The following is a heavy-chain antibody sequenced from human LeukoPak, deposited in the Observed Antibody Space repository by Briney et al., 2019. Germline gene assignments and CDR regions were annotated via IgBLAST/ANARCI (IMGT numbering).Heavy chain of an antibody. CDR1: RYTLTELS. J-gene: IGHJ4*02. CDR3: ATGYRRYYYDSSGYSFDY. D-gene: IGHD3-22*01. CDR2: FDPEDGET. V-gene: IGHV1-24*01. Sequence: ASVKVSCKVSRYTLTELSMHWVRQAPGKGLEWMGGFDPEDGETIYAQKFQGRVTMTEDTSTDTAYMELSSLRSEDTAVYYCATGYRRYYYDSSGYSFDYWGQGTLVTVSS.